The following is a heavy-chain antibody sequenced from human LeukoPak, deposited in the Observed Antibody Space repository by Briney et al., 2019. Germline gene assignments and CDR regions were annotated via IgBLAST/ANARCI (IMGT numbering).Heavy chain of an antibody. V-gene: IGHV1-8*01. CDR1: GYTFTSYD. CDR2: MNPNSGNT. J-gene: IGHJ5*02. CDR3: ARAAVAEADWFDP. Sequence: ASVKVSCKASGYTFTSYDINWVRQATGQGLEWMGWMNPNSGNTGYAQKFQGRVTMTRNTSISTAYMELSSLRSEDTAVYCCARAAVAEADWFDPWGQGTLVTVSS. D-gene: IGHD6-19*01.